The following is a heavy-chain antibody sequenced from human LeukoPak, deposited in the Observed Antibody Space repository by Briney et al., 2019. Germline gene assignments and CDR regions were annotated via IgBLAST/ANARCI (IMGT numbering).Heavy chain of an antibody. D-gene: IGHD1-26*01. J-gene: IGHJ4*02. Sequence: ASVKVSCKASGYPFSNHGITWVRQAPGQGLEWMGWISCYNGDTHYAQKFQGRVTMTTDTSTSTAYMELRSLRSDDTAVYYCARDSGSYEDYWGQGTLVTVSS. CDR1: GYPFSNHG. V-gene: IGHV1-18*01. CDR2: ISCYNGDT. CDR3: ARDSGSYEDY.